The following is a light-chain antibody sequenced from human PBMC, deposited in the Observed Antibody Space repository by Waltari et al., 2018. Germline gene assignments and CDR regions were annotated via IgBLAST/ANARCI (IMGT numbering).Light chain of an antibody. CDR3: ASWDDSLSVGV. CDR1: ISNLGTNY. Sequence: QSVLTQPPSASGTPGQRVTISCSGSISNLGTNYVYWYQQFPGTAPKLLIQSNNQRPSGVPDRFSGSKSGTSASRAISGLRSEDEADYYCASWDDSLSVGVFGGGTKLTVL. CDR2: SNN. J-gene: IGLJ3*02. V-gene: IGLV1-47*02.